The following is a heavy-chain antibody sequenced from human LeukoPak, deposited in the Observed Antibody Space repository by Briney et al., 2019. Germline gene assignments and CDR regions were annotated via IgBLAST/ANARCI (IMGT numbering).Heavy chain of an antibody. Sequence: PSETLSLTCTVSGGSLSSYYWSWIRQPAGNGLEWIGRIYTSGSTNYNPSLKSRVTISVDKSKNQFSLKLSSVTAADTAVYYCARALGGDYPRGYYYYMDVWGKGTTVTVSS. CDR1: GGSLSSYY. J-gene: IGHJ6*03. V-gene: IGHV4-4*07. D-gene: IGHD4-17*01. CDR3: ARALGGDYPRGYYYYMDV. CDR2: IYTSGST.